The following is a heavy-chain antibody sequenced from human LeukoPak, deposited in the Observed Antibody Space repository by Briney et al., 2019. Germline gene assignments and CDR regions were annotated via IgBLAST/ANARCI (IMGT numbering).Heavy chain of an antibody. D-gene: IGHD3-10*01. CDR2: IYHSGGT. CDR1: GGSISSGGYS. Sequence: SETLSLTCAVSGGSISSGGYSWSWIRQPPGKGLEWIGYIYHSGGTYYNPSLESRVTISVDRSKNQFSLKLSSVTAADTAVYYCARLRFGELYFDYWGQGTLVTVSS. CDR3: ARLRFGELYFDY. V-gene: IGHV4-30-2*01. J-gene: IGHJ4*02.